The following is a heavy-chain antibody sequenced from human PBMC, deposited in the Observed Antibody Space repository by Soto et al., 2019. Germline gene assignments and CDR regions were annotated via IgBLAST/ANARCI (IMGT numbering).Heavy chain of an antibody. J-gene: IGHJ4*02. V-gene: IGHV1-18*01. CDR2: ISAYNGNT. CDR1: GYTFTSHG. D-gene: IGHD5-18*01. Sequence: ASVKVSCKASGYTFTSHGISWGRQAPGQGLEWMGWISAYNGNTNYAQKLQGRVTMTTDTSTSTAYMELRSLRADDTAVYYCAWFSAMVSAFDYWGQGTLVTVSS. CDR3: AWFSAMVSAFDY.